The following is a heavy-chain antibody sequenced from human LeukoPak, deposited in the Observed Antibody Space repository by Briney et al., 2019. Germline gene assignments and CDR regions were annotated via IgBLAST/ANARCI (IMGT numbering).Heavy chain of an antibody. CDR3: AKDGNYYDSSGYYPED. J-gene: IGHJ4*02. CDR2: ISGSGGST. Sequence: GGSLRLSCAASGFTFSSYAMSWVRQAPGKGLEWVSAISGSGGSTYYADSVKGRFTISRDNSKNTLYLQMNSLRAEDTAVYYCAKDGNYYDSSGYYPEDWGQGTLVTVSS. D-gene: IGHD3-22*01. V-gene: IGHV3-23*01. CDR1: GFTFSSYA.